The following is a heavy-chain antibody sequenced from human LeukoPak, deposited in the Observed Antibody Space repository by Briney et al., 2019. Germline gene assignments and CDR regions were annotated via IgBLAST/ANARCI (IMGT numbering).Heavy chain of an antibody. Sequence: GGSLRLSCAASGFTFSSYGMHWVRQAPGKGLEWVAVISYDGSSKYYADSVKGRFTISRDNSKNTLYLQMNSLRAEDTAVYYCAKDPSSGWYANFDYWGQGTLVTVSS. D-gene: IGHD6-19*01. J-gene: IGHJ4*02. CDR3: AKDPSSGWYANFDY. V-gene: IGHV3-30*18. CDR1: GFTFSSYG. CDR2: ISYDGSSK.